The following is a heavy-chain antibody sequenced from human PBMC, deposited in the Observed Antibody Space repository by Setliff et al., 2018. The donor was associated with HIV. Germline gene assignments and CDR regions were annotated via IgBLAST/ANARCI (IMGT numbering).Heavy chain of an antibody. J-gene: IGHJ4*02. CDR2: IRSKGYGSAT. V-gene: IGHV3-73*01. D-gene: IGHD1-1*01. CDR1: GFTFRNYD. CDR3: TRHSTDPWSLLDY. Sequence: GGSLRLSCAASGFTFRNYDMNWVRQAPGKGLEWVGRIRSKGYGSATAYAASVKGRFTISRDDSKNTAYLQMDSLKTEDTAVYYCTRHSTDPWSLLDYWGRERWSPSPQ.